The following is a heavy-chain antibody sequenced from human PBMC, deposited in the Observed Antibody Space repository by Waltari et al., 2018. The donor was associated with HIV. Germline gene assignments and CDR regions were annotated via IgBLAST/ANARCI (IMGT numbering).Heavy chain of an antibody. CDR1: GFTFSSYW. J-gene: IGHJ4*02. Sequence: EGQLVESGGGLVQPGGSLRLSCAASGFTFSSYWMSWVRQAPGGGVGWVGNIKEEGSEEYCVDSVKGRFTNSRDNAKNSLYLQMNGLRAEDTAVYCCARRRGSYCLDYWGQGTLVTVSS. V-gene: IGHV3-7*01. D-gene: IGHD1-26*01. CDR3: ARRRGSYCLDY. CDR2: IKEEGSEE.